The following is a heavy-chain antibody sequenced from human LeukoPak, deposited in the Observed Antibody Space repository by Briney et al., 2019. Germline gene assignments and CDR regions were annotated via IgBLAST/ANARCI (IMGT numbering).Heavy chain of an antibody. J-gene: IGHJ3*02. CDR2: FDPEDGET. V-gene: IGHV1-24*01. CDR3: ATLVDGSGSYYYFDAFDI. CDR1: GYTLTELS. D-gene: IGHD3-10*01. Sequence: ASVKVSCKVSGYTLTELSMHWVRQAPGKGLEWMGGFDPEDGETIYAQKFQGRVTMTEDTSTDTAYMELSSLRSEDTAVYCCATLVDGSGSYYYFDAFDIWGQGTMVTVSS.